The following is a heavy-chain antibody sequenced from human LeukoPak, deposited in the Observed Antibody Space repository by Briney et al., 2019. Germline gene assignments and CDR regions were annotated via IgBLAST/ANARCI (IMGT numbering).Heavy chain of an antibody. CDR2: INTGYGNT. D-gene: IGHD2-21*02. J-gene: IGHJ4*02. Sequence: ASVKVSCKASGYTFTSYAMHWVRQAPGQRLECMGWINTGYGNTKYSQKFQGRVTITRDTSASTAYMDLSSLRSEDTAVYYCARNTETAIPLPYYFDYWGQGTLVTVSS. CDR3: ARNTETAIPLPYYFDY. V-gene: IGHV1-3*04. CDR1: GYTFTSYA.